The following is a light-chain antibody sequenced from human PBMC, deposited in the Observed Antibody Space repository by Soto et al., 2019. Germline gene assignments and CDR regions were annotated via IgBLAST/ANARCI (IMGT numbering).Light chain of an antibody. CDR3: QQYNNWPPA. Sequence: EIVMTQSPATLSVSPGERATLSCRASQSVSSNLAWYQQKPGQAPRLLIYGASTRATGIPARLSGSGSGTEFTLTISSLQSEDFAVYDCQQYNNWPPAFGQGTKVEIK. V-gene: IGKV3-15*01. CDR1: QSVSSN. CDR2: GAS. J-gene: IGKJ1*01.